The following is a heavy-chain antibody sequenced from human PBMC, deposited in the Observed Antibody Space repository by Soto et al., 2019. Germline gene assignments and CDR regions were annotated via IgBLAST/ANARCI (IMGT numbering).Heavy chain of an antibody. CDR1: GYTFTGYY. CDR2: INPNSGGT. Sequence: ASVKVSFKASGYTFTGYYMHWVRQAPGQGLEWMGWINPNSGGTNYAQKFQGWVTMTRDTSISTAYMELSRLRSDDTAVYYCARVGIGCSSTSCYSSLDYYYYGMDVWGQGTTVTVSS. CDR3: ARVGIGCSSTSCYSSLDYYYYGMDV. V-gene: IGHV1-2*04. J-gene: IGHJ6*02. D-gene: IGHD2-2*01.